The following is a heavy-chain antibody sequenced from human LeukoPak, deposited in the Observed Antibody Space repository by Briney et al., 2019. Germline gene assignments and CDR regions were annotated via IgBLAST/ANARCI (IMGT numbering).Heavy chain of an antibody. V-gene: IGHV4-34*01. CDR2: INHSGST. D-gene: IGHD3-16*02. CDR3: ARGPMDDYVWGSYRYSRVLDY. CDR1: GGSFSGYY. Sequence: SETLSLTCAVYGGSFSGYYWSWIRQPPGKGLEWIGEINHSGSTNYNPSLKSRVTISVDTSKNEFSLKLSSVTAADTAVYYCARGPMDDYVWGSYRYSRVLDYWGQGTLVTVSS. J-gene: IGHJ4*02.